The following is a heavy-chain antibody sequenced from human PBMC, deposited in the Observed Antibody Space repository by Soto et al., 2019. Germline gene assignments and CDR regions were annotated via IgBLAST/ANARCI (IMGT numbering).Heavy chain of an antibody. D-gene: IGHD6-13*01. CDR3: AKSYLIAAAKYYFDY. Sequence: GGSLRLSCAASGFTVSSYAMSWVRQAPGKGLEWVSAISGSGGSTYYADSVKGRFTISRDNSKNTLYLQMNSLRAEDTAVYYCAKSYLIAAAKYYFDYWGQGTLVTVSS. V-gene: IGHV3-23*01. J-gene: IGHJ4*02. CDR2: ISGSGGST. CDR1: GFTVSSYA.